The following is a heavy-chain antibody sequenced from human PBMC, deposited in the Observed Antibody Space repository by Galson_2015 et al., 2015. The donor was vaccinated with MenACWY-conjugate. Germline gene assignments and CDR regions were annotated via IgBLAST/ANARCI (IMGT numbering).Heavy chain of an antibody. D-gene: IGHD2-2*01. Sequence: SLRLSCAASGFTFSNSAMSWVRQAPGKGLEWVSGISGSGGNTYYADSVKGRFTISRDNSKSTLYLQMNSLRAVDTAIYYCAKAYIVVIPDAAYDCWGQGTLVTVSS. CDR1: GFTFSNSA. CDR2: ISGSGGNT. J-gene: IGHJ4*02. V-gene: IGHV3-23*01. CDR3: AKAYIVVIPDAAYDC.